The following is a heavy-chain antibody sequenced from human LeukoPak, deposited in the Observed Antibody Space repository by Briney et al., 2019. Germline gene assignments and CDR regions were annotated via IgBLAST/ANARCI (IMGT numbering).Heavy chain of an antibody. CDR1: GYTFTGYY. J-gene: IGHJ5*02. V-gene: IGHV1-3*01. CDR3: ARAPRFCTINWFDP. CDR2: INAGNGNT. D-gene: IGHD2-8*01. Sequence: GASVKVSCKASGYTFTGYYMHWVRQAPGQGLEWMGWINAGNGNTKYSQKFQGRVTITRDTSASTAYMELSSLRSEDTAVYYCARAPRFCTINWFDPWGQGTLVTVSS.